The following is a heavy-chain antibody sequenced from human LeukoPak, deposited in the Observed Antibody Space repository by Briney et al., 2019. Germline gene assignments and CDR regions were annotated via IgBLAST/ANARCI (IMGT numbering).Heavy chain of an antibody. CDR2: IQYDGSNK. Sequence: SGGSLRLSCAASGFTFSNYGMHWVRQAPGKGLEWVAFIQYDGSNKYYADSVKGRFTISRDNSKNTLYLQMNSLRAEDTAVYYCAKDRAVARYYFDYWGQGTLVTVSS. D-gene: IGHD4-23*01. CDR1: GFTFSNYG. J-gene: IGHJ4*02. CDR3: AKDRAVARYYFDY. V-gene: IGHV3-30*02.